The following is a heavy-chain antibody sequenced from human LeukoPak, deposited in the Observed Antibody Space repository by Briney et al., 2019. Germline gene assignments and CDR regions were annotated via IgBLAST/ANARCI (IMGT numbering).Heavy chain of an antibody. J-gene: IGHJ4*02. CDR3: ARDRFYDSSGPTFDY. CDR1: GGTFSSYA. D-gene: IGHD3-22*01. Sequence: EASVKVSCKASGGTFSSYAISWVRQPPGQGLEWMGRIIPILGIANYAQKFQGRVTITADKSTSTAYMELSSLRSEDTAVYYCARDRFYDSSGPTFDYWGQGTLVTVSS. CDR2: IIPILGIA. V-gene: IGHV1-69*04.